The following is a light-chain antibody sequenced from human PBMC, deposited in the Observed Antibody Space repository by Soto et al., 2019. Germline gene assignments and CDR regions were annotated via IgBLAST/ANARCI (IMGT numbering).Light chain of an antibody. CDR1: SSDVGAHNF. CDR3: NSYTNTAARV. CDR2: EVS. V-gene: IGLV2-14*01. J-gene: IGLJ1*01. Sequence: QSALTQPASVSGSPGQSITISCTGTSSDVGAHNFVSWYQQHPGKAPKVLIYEVSIRPSGVSYRFSASKSGNTAYLTISGLQPEDEADYYCNSYTNTAARVFGTGTKLTVL.